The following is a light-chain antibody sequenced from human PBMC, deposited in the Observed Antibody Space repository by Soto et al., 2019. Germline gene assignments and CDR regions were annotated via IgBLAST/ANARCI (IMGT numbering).Light chain of an antibody. V-gene: IGKV2-28*01. CDR2: LSS. Sequence: EIVVTQSPLSLPVTPGEPASISCTSSQSLLHSNGYNYLDWYLQKPGQSPQILIYLSSHRASGVPDRFRGSGSGTNFTLKISRVEAEDVGVYYCLQALETPAFGQGTRVEIK. J-gene: IGKJ1*01. CDR1: QSLLHSNGYNY. CDR3: LQALETPA.